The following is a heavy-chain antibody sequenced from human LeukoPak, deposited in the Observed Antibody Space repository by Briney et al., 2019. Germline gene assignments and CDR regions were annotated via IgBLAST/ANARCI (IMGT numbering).Heavy chain of an antibody. Sequence: GESLKISCKGSGYSFADYWIGWVRQMPGKGLEWMGIIYPGDSATRYSPSFQGQVTISADESVNTAYLQWSSLKASDTAMYYCARHSNDYCDYWGQGTLVTVSS. CDR1: GYSFADYW. CDR2: IYPGDSAT. CDR3: ARHSNDYCDY. D-gene: IGHD2-2*01. V-gene: IGHV5-51*01. J-gene: IGHJ4*02.